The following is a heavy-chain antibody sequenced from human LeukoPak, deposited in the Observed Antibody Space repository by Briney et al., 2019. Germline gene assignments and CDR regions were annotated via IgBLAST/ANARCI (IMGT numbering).Heavy chain of an antibody. J-gene: IGHJ4*02. CDR2: ISSNGGST. Sequence: PGGSLRLSCSAPGFTFSSYAMHWVRQAPGKGLEYVSAISSNGGSTYYADSVKGRFTISRDNSKNTLYLQMSSLRAEDTAVYYCVKGAVVVAATRIFDYWGQRTLVTVSS. CDR3: VKGAVVVAATRIFDY. CDR1: GFTFSSYA. D-gene: IGHD2-15*01. V-gene: IGHV3-64D*06.